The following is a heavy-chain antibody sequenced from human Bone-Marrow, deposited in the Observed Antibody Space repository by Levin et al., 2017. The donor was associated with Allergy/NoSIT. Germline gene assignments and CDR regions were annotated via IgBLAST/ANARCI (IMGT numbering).Heavy chain of an antibody. J-gene: IGHJ4*02. D-gene: IGHD2-2*01. CDR1: GGSISSAGYY. V-gene: IGHV4-31*03. CDR2: ILYSGIT. Sequence: SETLSLTCTLSGGSISSAGYYWSWIRQLPGKGLEWIGYILYSGITYRNPSLKSRVSISVDTSKNQFSLKMNSVTAADTAIYYCAREVPTPYYFDYWGQGTLVTVSS. CDR3: AREVPTPYYFDY.